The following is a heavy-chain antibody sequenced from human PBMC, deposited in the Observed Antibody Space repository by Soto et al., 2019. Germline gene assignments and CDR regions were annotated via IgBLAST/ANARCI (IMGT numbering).Heavy chain of an antibody. CDR3: ARDRYYDSLDAFDI. J-gene: IGHJ3*02. V-gene: IGHV1-69*13. CDR2: IIPIFGTA. Sequence: AASVKVSCKASGGTFSSYAISWVRQAPGQGLEWMGGIIPIFGTANYAQKFQGRVTITADESTSTAYMELSSLRSEDTAVYYCARDRYYDSLDAFDIWGQGTMVTVSS. D-gene: IGHD3-22*01. CDR1: GGTFSSYA.